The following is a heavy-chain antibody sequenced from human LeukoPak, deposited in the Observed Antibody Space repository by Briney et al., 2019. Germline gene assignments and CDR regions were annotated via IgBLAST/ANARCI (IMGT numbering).Heavy chain of an antibody. J-gene: IGHJ6*03. CDR1: GGSFSGYY. CDR2: INHSGST. Sequence: SETLSLTCAVYGGSFSGYYWSWIRQPPGKGLEWIGEINHSGSTNYNPSLESRVTISVDTSKNQFSLKLSSVTAADTAVYYCARGKGPGSSSWYSDYYYMDVWGKGATVTVSS. D-gene: IGHD6-13*01. V-gene: IGHV4-34*01. CDR3: ARGKGPGSSSWYSDYYYMDV.